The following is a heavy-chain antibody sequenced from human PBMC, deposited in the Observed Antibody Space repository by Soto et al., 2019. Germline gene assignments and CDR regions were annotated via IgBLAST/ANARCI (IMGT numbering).Heavy chain of an antibody. V-gene: IGHV1-2*04. CDR1: GYTFTGYY. CDR2: INPNSGGT. Sequence: ASVKVSCKASGYTFTGYYMHWVRQAPGQGLEWMGWINPNSGGTNSAKKFQGWVTMTRDTSISTAYMELSRLRSDDTAGYYCARGVVRREGYYFDYCGQGTLVTVSS. D-gene: IGHD1-26*01. CDR3: ARGVVRREGYYFDY. J-gene: IGHJ4*02.